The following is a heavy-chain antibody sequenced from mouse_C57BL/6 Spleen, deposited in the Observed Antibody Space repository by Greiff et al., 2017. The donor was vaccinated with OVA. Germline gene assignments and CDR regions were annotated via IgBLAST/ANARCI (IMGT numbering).Heavy chain of an antibody. CDR2: IYPGSGNT. CDR1: GYTFTDYY. V-gene: IGHV1-76*01. J-gene: IGHJ4*01. D-gene: IGHD1-1*01. CDR3: ARDYYGSSYAMDY. Sequence: VQLQESGAELVRPGASVKLSCKASGYTFTDYYINWVKQRPGQGLEWIARIYPGSGNTYYNEKFQGKATLTAEKSSSTAYMQLSSLTSEDSAVYFCARDYYGSSYAMDYWGQGTSVTVSS.